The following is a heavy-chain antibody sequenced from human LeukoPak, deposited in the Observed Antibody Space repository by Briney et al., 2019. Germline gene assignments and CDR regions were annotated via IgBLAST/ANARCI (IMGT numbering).Heavy chain of an antibody. Sequence: SETLSLTCAVYGGSFSGYYWSWIRQPPGKGLEWIWEINHSGSTNYNPSLKSRVTISVDTSKNQLSLKLSCVTTADTALYYCARGMIDYSNYAAFDIWGQGTMVTVSS. CDR3: ARGMIDYSNYAAFDI. J-gene: IGHJ3*02. CDR2: INHSGST. V-gene: IGHV4-34*01. CDR1: GGSFSGYY. D-gene: IGHD4-11*01.